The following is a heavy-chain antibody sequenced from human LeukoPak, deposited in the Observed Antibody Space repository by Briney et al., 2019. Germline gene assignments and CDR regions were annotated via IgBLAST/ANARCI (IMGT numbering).Heavy chain of an antibody. Sequence: PSQTLSLTCTVSGGSISSGDYYWSWIRQPPGKGLEWIGHIYYSGSTYYNPSLKSRVTISVDTSKNQFSLKLSSVTAADTAVYYCAREAYYYGSGSYYNGLDYWGQGTLVTVSS. J-gene: IGHJ4*02. CDR3: AREAYYYGSGSYYNGLDY. D-gene: IGHD3-10*01. CDR1: GGSISSGDYY. CDR2: IYYSGST. V-gene: IGHV4-30-4*01.